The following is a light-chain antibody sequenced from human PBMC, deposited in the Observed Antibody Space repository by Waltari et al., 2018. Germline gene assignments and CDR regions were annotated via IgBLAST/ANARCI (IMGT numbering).Light chain of an antibody. Sequence: EIVLTQPPATLSLSPGERATLSCRASQSVSKYLVWYQQRPGQAPRLLIYDASNRASGIPARFSGSGSGTDFTLTISSLEPEDFAVYYCQQRNSWPITFGQGTRLEIK. V-gene: IGKV3-11*01. J-gene: IGKJ5*01. CDR1: QSVSKY. CDR3: QQRNSWPIT. CDR2: DAS.